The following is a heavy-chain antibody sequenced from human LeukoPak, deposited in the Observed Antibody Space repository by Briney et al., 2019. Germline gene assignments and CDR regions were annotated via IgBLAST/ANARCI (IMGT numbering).Heavy chain of an antibody. J-gene: IGHJ4*02. CDR3: ATKQWLAPPPDS. CDR1: GFTFSKYW. D-gene: IGHD6-19*01. Sequence: QTGGSLRLSCAASGFTFSKYWMLWVRQAPGKGLESDSRINTDGTVTTYADSVKGRFTVSRDNADNTMFLQMNSVRDEDTAVYYCATKQWLAPPPDSWGQGTPVTVSS. V-gene: IGHV3-74*01. CDR2: INTDGTVT.